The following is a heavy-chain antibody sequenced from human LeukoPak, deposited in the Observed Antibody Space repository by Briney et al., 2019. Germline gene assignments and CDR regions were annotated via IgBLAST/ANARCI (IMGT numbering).Heavy chain of an antibody. J-gene: IGHJ6*03. V-gene: IGHV3-30*02. Sequence: GSLRLSCAASGFTFSSYGMHWVRQAPGKGLEWVAFIRYDGSNKYYADSVKGRFTISRDNSKNTLYLQMNSLRAEDTAVYYCAKSKGYSGYWVYMDVWGKGTTVTVSS. CDR1: GFTFSSYG. CDR3: AKSKGYSGYWVYMDV. D-gene: IGHD5-12*01. CDR2: IRYDGSNK.